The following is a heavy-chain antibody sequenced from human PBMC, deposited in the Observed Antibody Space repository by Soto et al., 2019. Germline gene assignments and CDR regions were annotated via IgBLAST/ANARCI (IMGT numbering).Heavy chain of an antibody. J-gene: IGHJ4*02. CDR1: GYTITNHY. CDR2: INPSSGDT. D-gene: IGHD1-1*01. CDR3: ARERYTGYNLLDY. V-gene: IGHV1-2*02. Sequence: QVPLVQPGAEVKKPGASVTVSCKASGYTITNHYIHWVRQAPGQGLEWMGWINPSSGDTNFAHKFQGRVTMTRDTSISTAYMDLRRLTSDDTAVYYCARERYTGYNLLDYWGQGTLVTLSS.